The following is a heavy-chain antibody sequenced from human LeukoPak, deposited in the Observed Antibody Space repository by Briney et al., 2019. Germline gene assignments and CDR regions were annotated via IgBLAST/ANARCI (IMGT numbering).Heavy chain of an antibody. CDR3: AREAVYGGYSYYYYGMDV. Sequence: GGSLRLSCAASGFTFSSYWMHWVRQAPGKGLVWVSRINSDGSSTSYADSVKGRFTISRDNAKNTLYLQMNSLRAEDTAVYYCAREAVYGGYSYYYYGMDVWGQGTTVTVSS. D-gene: IGHD4-17*01. CDR1: GFTFSSYW. CDR2: INSDGSST. V-gene: IGHV3-74*01. J-gene: IGHJ6*02.